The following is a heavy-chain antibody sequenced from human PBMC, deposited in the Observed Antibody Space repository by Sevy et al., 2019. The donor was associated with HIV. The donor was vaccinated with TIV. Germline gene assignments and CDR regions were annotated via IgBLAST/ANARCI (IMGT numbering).Heavy chain of an antibody. CDR3: ARLFSCGGDCYYLDY. J-gene: IGHJ4*02. CDR2: ISFHETIK. Sequence: GGSLRLSCAASGFTFSDFGMHWVRQAPGKGLEWVAVISFHETIKFYAESVKVRFTISRDDFKNTLYLQMSSLRPEDTAVYFCARLFSCGGDCYYLDYWGQGALVTVSS. V-gene: IGHV3-30*03. D-gene: IGHD2-21*02. CDR1: GFTFSDFG.